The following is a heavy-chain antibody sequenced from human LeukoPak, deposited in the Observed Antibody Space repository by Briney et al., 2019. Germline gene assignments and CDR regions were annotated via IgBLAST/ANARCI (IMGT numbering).Heavy chain of an antibody. D-gene: IGHD3-10*01. J-gene: IGHJ4*02. CDR1: GYTLTGFY. CDR3: AREEVLVISDTCCSGLGY. V-gene: IGHV1-2*02. Sequence: GASVKVSCKASGYTLTGFYMHWVRQAPGQGLEWMGWINPNSGGTNYAQKFQGRVTMTRDTSINTAYMELSSLRSDDTAVYYCAREEVLVISDTCCSGLGYWGQGTLVTVSS. CDR2: INPNSGGT.